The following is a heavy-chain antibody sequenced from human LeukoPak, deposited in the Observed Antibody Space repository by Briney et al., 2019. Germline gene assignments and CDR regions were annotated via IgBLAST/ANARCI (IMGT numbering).Heavy chain of an antibody. V-gene: IGHV3-23*01. Sequence: AGGSLRLSCAASGFTFTTYAMNWVRQAPGKGLEWVAGISGSAGNTYYADSVKGRFTISRDTSKNTLYLQMNSLRAEDTAVYYCAKGMTTVTIDAFDIWGQGTMVTVSS. J-gene: IGHJ3*02. CDR3: AKGMTTVTIDAFDI. CDR2: ISGSAGNT. CDR1: GFTFTTYA. D-gene: IGHD4-17*01.